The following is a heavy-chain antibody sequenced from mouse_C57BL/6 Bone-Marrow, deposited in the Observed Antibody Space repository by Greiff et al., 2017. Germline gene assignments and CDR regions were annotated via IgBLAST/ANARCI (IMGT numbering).Heavy chain of an antibody. Sequence: VQLQQSGAELARPGASVTLSCKASGYTFTSYGISWVKQRTGQAREWIGEIYPRSGNPYYHEKFKGKATLTADKSSSTAYMELRSLTSEDSAVYFCARDRGYYSNYVAYWGQGTLVTVSA. CDR1: GYTFTSYG. CDR3: ARDRGYYSNYVAY. D-gene: IGHD2-5*01. CDR2: IYPRSGNP. J-gene: IGHJ3*01. V-gene: IGHV1-81*01.